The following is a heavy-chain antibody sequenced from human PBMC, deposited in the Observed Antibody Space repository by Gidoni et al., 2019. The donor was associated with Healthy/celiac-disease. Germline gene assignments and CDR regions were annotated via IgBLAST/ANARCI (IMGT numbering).Heavy chain of an antibody. Sequence: EVQLLESGGGLVQPGGSLRLSCAASGFTFSSYAMSWVRQAPGKGLEWVSAISGSGGSTYYADSVKGRFTISRDNSKNTLYLQMNSLRAEDTAVYYCAKVSGDFGVVIPNYYYGMDVWGQGTTVTVSS. CDR2: ISGSGGST. V-gene: IGHV3-23*01. J-gene: IGHJ6*02. CDR3: AKVSGDFGVVIPNYYYGMDV. D-gene: IGHD3-3*01. CDR1: GFTFSSYA.